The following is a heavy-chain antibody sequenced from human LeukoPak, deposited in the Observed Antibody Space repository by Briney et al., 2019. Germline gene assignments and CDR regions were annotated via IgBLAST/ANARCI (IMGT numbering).Heavy chain of an antibody. CDR2: INHSGST. CDR3: ARGPLSSSSVGY. CDR1: GFTFSGYY. J-gene: IGHJ4*02. V-gene: IGHV4-34*01. D-gene: IGHD6-13*01. Sequence: LRLSCAASGFTFSGYYWSWIRQPPGKGLEWIGEINHSGSTNYNPSLKSRVTISVDTSKNQFSLKLSPVTAADTAVYYCARGPLSSSSVGYWGQGTLVTVSS.